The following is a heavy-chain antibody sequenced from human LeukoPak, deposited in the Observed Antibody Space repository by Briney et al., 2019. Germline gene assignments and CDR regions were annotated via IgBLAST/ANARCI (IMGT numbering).Heavy chain of an antibody. CDR2: VHYSGNT. J-gene: IGHJ4*02. D-gene: IGHD2-15*01. CDR1: GDSGSTSSYF. Sequence: SETLSLTCTVSGDSGSTSSYFWDWIRQPPGQGLEWIGSVHYSGNTFYNPSLKSRVTISVDPSKNQFSLKLYFVTAADTAVYFCAGSRAMIFPFDFWGQGALVTVSS. V-gene: IGHV4-39*07. CDR3: AGSRAMIFPFDF.